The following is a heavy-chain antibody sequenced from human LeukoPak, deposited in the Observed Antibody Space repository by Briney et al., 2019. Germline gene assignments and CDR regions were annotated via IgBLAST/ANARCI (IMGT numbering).Heavy chain of an antibody. Sequence: SETLSLTCAVYGGSFSGYYWSWIRQPPGKGLEWIGEINHSGSTNYNPSLKSRVTISVDTSKNQFSPKLSSVTAADTAVYYCARGFEGTSYSNWFDPWGQGTLVTVSS. CDR1: GGSFSGYY. V-gene: IGHV4-34*01. J-gene: IGHJ5*02. D-gene: IGHD2-2*01. CDR2: INHSGST. CDR3: ARGFEGTSYSNWFDP.